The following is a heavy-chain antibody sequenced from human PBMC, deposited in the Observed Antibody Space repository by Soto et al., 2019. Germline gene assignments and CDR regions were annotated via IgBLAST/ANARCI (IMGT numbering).Heavy chain of an antibody. CDR2: IYYSGST. CDR1: GGSISSGCYY. D-gene: IGHD3-22*01. Sequence: SETLSLTCTVSGGSISSGCYYWSWIRQHPGKGLEWIGYIYYSGSTYYNPSLKSRVTISVDTSKNQFSLKLSSVTAADTAVYYCAGGRDYYDSSGTYTNNFDYWGQGTLVTVS. J-gene: IGHJ4*02. V-gene: IGHV4-31*03. CDR3: AGGRDYYDSSGTYTNNFDY.